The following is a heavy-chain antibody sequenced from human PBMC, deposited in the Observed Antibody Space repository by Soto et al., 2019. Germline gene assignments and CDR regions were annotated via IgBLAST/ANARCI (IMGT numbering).Heavy chain of an antibody. J-gene: IGHJ4*02. D-gene: IGHD1-20*01. CDR2: IYYSGST. Sequence: SETLSLTCTVSGGSISSSSYYWGWIRQPPGKGLEWIGSIYYSGSTYYNPSLKSRVTISVDTSKNQFSLKLSSVTAADTAVYYCASSGRFNWNYFDYWGQGTLVTVSS. CDR1: GGSISSSSYY. V-gene: IGHV4-39*01. CDR3: ASSGRFNWNYFDY.